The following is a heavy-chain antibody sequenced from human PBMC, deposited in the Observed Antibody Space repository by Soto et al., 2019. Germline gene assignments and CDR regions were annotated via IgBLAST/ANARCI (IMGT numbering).Heavy chain of an antibody. V-gene: IGHV4-31*03. CDR3: ARVEGRRYCSGGSYYIFDY. Sequence: SGTLSLTCTVSGGSISSGGYYWSWIRQHPGKGLEWIGYIYYSGSTYYNPSLKSRVTISVDTSKNQFSLKLSSVTAADTAVYYCARVEGRRYCSGGSYYIFDYWGQGTLVTVSS. CDR1: GGSISSGGYY. D-gene: IGHD2-15*01. CDR2: IYYSGST. J-gene: IGHJ4*02.